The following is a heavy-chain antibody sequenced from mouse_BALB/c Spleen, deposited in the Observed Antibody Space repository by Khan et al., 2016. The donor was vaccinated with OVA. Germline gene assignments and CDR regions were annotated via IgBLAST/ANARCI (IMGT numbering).Heavy chain of an antibody. CDR1: GFTFSNYA. Sequence: EVKLEESGGGLVKPGGSLKLSCAASGFTFSNYAMSWVRQTPEKRLEWVASISSADSIYYPDSVKGRFTISRDNARNILYLQISRLRSEDTAIYYCARGLCSTFDYWGHGTTLTVSS. D-gene: IGHD1-1*02. J-gene: IGHJ2*01. CDR2: ISSADSI. V-gene: IGHV5-6-5*01. CDR3: ARGLCSTFDY.